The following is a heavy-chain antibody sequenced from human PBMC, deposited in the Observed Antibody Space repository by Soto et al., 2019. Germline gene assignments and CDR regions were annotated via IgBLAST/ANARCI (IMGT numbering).Heavy chain of an antibody. D-gene: IGHD1-1*01. CDR1: GFSLSTSGVG. Sequence: QITLKESGPTLVKPTQTLTLTCTFSGFSLSTSGVGVGWIRQPPGKALEWLALIYWDDDKRYSPSLKSRLTIXKXTLXTQVVLTMTNMDPVDTATYDGAHRRWPRTGGWFDPWGQGTLVTVSS. J-gene: IGHJ5*02. V-gene: IGHV2-5*02. CDR2: IYWDDDK. CDR3: AHRRWPRTGGWFDP.